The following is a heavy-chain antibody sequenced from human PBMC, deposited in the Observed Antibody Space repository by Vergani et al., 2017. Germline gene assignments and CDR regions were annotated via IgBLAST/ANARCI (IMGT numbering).Heavy chain of an antibody. D-gene: IGHD4-17*01. Sequence: EVQLVESGGGLVQPGRSLRLSCAASGFTFDDYAMHWVRQAPGKGLEWVSGISWNSGSIGYADSVKGRFTISRDNAKNSLYLQMNSLRAEDTALYYCAIDIGGDYVRYYYGMDVWGQGTTVTVSS. CDR3: AIDIGGDYVRYYYGMDV. CDR1: GFTFDDYA. V-gene: IGHV3-9*01. CDR2: ISWNSGSI. J-gene: IGHJ6*02.